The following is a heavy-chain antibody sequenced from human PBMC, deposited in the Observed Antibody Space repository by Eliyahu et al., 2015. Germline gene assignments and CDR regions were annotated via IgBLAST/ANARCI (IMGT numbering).Heavy chain of an antibody. D-gene: IGHD6-19*01. CDR1: GFTFRXXA. CDR3: AKDDFSSGWYGDYYYYMDV. CDR2: ISGSGGST. J-gene: IGHJ6*03. Sequence: EVQLLXSGGGLVQPGGSLRLSCAASGFTFRXXALXWVRQAPGKGLEWVSAISGSGGSTYYADSVKGRFTISRDNSKNTLYLQMNSLRAEDTAVYYCAKDDFSSGWYGDYYYYMDVWGKGTTVTVSS. V-gene: IGHV3-23*01.